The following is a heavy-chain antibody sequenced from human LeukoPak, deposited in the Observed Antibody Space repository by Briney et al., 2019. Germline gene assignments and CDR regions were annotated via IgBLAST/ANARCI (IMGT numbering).Heavy chain of an antibody. CDR1: GFTFSSYS. J-gene: IGHJ3*02. D-gene: IGHD3-22*01. CDR2: ISSSSSYI. V-gene: IGHV3-21*01. Sequence: GGSLRLSCAASGFTFSSYSMNWVRQAPGKGLEWVSSISSSSSYIYYADSVKGRFTISRDNAKNSLYLQMNSLRAEDTAVYYCARVARTMMDAFDIWGQGTMVTVSS. CDR3: ARVARTMMDAFDI.